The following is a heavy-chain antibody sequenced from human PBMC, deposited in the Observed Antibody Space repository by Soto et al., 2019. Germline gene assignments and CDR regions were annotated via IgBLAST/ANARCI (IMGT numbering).Heavy chain of an antibody. Sequence: EVQLLESGGGLVQPGGSLRLSCVASGFTFGSYTMTWVRQAPGKGLQWVSAISGSGGSTYYADSVKGRFTTSRDNSMNTLSLQMISLRDEDTAVEYCARDSLVLALDSWGQGTLVTVSS. J-gene: IGHJ4*02. V-gene: IGHV3-23*01. CDR1: GFTFGSYT. D-gene: IGHD2-15*01. CDR3: ARDSLVLALDS. CDR2: ISGSGGST.